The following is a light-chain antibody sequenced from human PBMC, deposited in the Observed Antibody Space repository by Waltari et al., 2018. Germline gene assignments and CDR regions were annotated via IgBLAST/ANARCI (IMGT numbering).Light chain of an antibody. V-gene: IGLV2-14*01. CDR2: DVS. CDR3: SSYTSSSDRV. CDR1: SSYVGGYHY. Sequence: QSALTQPASVSGSPGPSITIPCPGPSSYVGGYHYCPCYQQPPGKAPKLMICDVSKRPSGVSNRFSGSKSGNTASLTISGLQAEDEADYYCSSYTSSSDRVFGGGTKLTVL. J-gene: IGLJ3*02.